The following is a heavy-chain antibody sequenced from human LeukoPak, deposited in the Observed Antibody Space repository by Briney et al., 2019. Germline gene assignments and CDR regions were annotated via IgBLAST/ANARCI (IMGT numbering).Heavy chain of an antibody. D-gene: IGHD3-10*01. CDR3: ASHYGSGSSPFDY. CDR2: ITGSNSFV. Sequence: PGGSLRLSCAASGFSFSTYTMDRVRQAPGKGLEWVSSITGSNSFVYYADSVKGRFTISRDDAKNSLYLQMNSLRAEDTAVYYCASHYGSGSSPFDYWGQGTLVTVSS. J-gene: IGHJ4*02. CDR1: GFSFSTYT. V-gene: IGHV3-21*01.